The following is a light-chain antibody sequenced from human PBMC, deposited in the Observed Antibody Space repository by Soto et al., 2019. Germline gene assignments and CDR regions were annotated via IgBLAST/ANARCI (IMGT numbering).Light chain of an antibody. CDR1: TANIGSNT. CDR2: SNN. CDR3: TAWDDSLNGYV. Sequence: QSVLTQQPSTSGTPGQRVTISCSGSTANIGSNTVNWYQQLPGTAPRLLIYSNNQRPSGVPDRFSGSKSGTSASLAISGLQSEDEADYYCTAWDDSLNGYVFGIGTKLTVL. V-gene: IGLV1-44*01. J-gene: IGLJ1*01.